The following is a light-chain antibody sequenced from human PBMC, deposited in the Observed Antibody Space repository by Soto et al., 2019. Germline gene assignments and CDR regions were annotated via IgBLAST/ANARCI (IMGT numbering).Light chain of an antibody. V-gene: IGLV1-47*01. J-gene: IGLJ3*02. Sequence: QSVLTQPPSASGTPGQSFTTFCSGSSSKIGSHFVYWYQHLPGTAPKLLIFRVGQRPSGVPARFFGSKSGTSASLAITGLRSEDEADYYCAVWDQSLTGWVFGGGTKLTVL. CDR3: AVWDQSLTGWV. CDR1: SSKIGSHF. CDR2: RVG.